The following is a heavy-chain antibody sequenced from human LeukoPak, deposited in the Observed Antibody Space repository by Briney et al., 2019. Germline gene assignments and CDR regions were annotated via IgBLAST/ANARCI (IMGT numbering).Heavy chain of an antibody. CDR2: INPNGGDT. V-gene: IGHV1-46*01. Sequence: ASVKVSCKASGGTFSSYAISWVRQAPGQGLEWMGIINPNGGDTSYTQKFQGRVTMTRDTSTSTVYMELSSLRSEDTAVYYCARVLDSGTAAAVPDAFHIWGQGTMVTVSS. CDR1: GGTFSSYA. D-gene: IGHD6-13*01. CDR3: ARVLDSGTAAAVPDAFHI. J-gene: IGHJ3*02.